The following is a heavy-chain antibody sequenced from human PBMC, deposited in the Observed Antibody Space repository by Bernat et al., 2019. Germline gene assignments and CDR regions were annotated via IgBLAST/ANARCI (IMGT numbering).Heavy chain of an antibody. Sequence: EVQLVESGGGLVQPGGSLRLSCAASGFTFSSYEMNWVRQAPGKGLEWVSYISSSGGNTYYADSVKGRFTISRDNTKNSLYLQLNGLRAEDTAVDYCAGRRGVTGGGGGAGGQGGLV. V-gene: IGHV3-48*03. CDR1: GFTFSSYE. CDR2: ISSSGGNT. CDR3: AGRRGVTGGGGGA. J-gene: IGHJ1*01. D-gene: IGHD2-21*02.